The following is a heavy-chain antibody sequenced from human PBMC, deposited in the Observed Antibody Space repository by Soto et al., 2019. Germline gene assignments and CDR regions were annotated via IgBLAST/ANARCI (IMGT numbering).Heavy chain of an antibody. Sequence: KPSETLSLTCTVSGGSVSSGSYYWSWIRQPPGKGLEWIGYIYYSGSTNYNPSLKSRVTISVDTSKNQFSLKLSSVTAADTAVYYCARDERYGSGWYNYYYGMDVWGQGTTVTVSS. J-gene: IGHJ6*01. V-gene: IGHV4-61*01. D-gene: IGHD6-19*01. CDR3: ARDERYGSGWYNYYYGMDV. CDR2: IYYSGST. CDR1: GGSVSSGSYY.